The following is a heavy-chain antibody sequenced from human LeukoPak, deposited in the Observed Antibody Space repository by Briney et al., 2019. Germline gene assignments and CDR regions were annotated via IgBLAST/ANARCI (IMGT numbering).Heavy chain of an antibody. V-gene: IGHV4-39*07. D-gene: IGHD1-1*01. Sequence: SETLSLTCTVSGGSISSTSYYRGWIRQPPGKGLEWIGNIYYSGSTYYNPSLKSRVTISVDTSKNQFSPKLSSVTAADTAVYYCATLTTPGWFNPWGQGTLVTVSS. CDR2: IYYSGST. CDR3: ATLTTPGWFNP. CDR1: GGSISSTSYY. J-gene: IGHJ5*02.